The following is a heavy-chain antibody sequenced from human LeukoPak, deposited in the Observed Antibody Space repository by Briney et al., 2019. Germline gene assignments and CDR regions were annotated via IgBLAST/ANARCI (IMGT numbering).Heavy chain of an antibody. V-gene: IGHV3-23*01. CDR3: AKESRYYYGSGSFSSQFDY. J-gene: IGHJ4*02. Sequence: GGSLRLSCAASGFTFSSYAMSWVRQAPGKGLEWVSVISHSGDRTYYADSVKGRFTISRDNSKNTLYLQMNSLRGEDTAVYYCAKESRYYYGSGSFSSQFDYWGQGNLVTVSS. CDR2: ISHSGDRT. CDR1: GFTFSSYA. D-gene: IGHD3-10*01.